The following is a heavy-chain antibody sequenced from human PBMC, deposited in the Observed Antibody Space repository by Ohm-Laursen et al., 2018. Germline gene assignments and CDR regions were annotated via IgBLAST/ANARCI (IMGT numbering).Heavy chain of an antibody. CDR2: IYYSGST. V-gene: IGHV4-59*01. CDR1: GGSIINYY. D-gene: IGHD2-2*01. Sequence: SETLSLTCTVSGGSIINYYWSWIRQPPGKGLEWIGYIYYSGSTNYNPSLKSRVTISVDTSKNQFSLKLSSVTAADTAVYYCARADCSSTTCYDTGGYYYYGMDVWGQGTTVTVSS. CDR3: ARADCSSTTCYDTGGYYYYGMDV. J-gene: IGHJ6*02.